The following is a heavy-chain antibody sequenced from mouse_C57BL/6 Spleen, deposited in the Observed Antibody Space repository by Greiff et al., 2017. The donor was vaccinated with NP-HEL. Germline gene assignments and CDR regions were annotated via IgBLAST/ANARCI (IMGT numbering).Heavy chain of an antibody. J-gene: IGHJ2*01. Sequence: EVKLMESEGGLVQPGSSMKLSCTASGFTFSDYYMAWVRQVPEKGLEWVAYINNDSSSTYYLDTLKSRFTISRDNAKNILYLQMSSLKSEDTATYYCARLMRSYYFDYWGQGTTLTVSS. CDR3: ARLMRSYYFDY. V-gene: IGHV5-16*01. CDR1: GFTFSDYY. CDR2: INNDSSST.